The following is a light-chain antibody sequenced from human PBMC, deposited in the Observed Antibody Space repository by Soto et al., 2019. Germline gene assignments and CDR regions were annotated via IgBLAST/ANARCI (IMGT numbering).Light chain of an antibody. J-gene: IGLJ1*01. Sequence: QSALTQPASVSGSPGQPVTISCNGTSSDVGGYNYVSWYQHHPGKAPKLMIFDVSNRPSGVSDRFSGSKSGNTASLTISGLQPEDEADYYCSSYTTSNTRQIVFGAGTKLTVL. CDR2: DVS. V-gene: IGLV2-14*03. CDR1: SSDVGGYNY. CDR3: SSYTTSNTRQIV.